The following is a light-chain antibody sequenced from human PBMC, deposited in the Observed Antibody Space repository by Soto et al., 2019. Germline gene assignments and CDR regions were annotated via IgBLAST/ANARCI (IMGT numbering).Light chain of an antibody. V-gene: IGKV3-11*01. CDR2: DAS. CDR3: LQRSNWLT. J-gene: IGKJ3*01. CDR1: QSVSSY. Sequence: EIVLTQSPATLSLSPGERATLSCRASQSVSSYLAWYQQKPGQAPRLLIYDASTRATAIPARFSGSGSGTDFTLTISSLEVEDSAVYYCLQRSNWLTFGPGTKVDIK.